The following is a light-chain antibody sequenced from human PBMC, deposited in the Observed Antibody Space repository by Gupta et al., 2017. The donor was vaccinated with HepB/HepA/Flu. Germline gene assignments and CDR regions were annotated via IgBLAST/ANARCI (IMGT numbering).Light chain of an antibody. Sequence: QSAPTQPRSVSGSPGPSVTISCTGTSSDVGAYNSVSWYQHHPAKAPKLIIYDVSKWPSGVPDRFSGSKFGNTASLTISGLQDEDEADYYCFSYTASDTWVFGGGTKLTVL. CDR1: SSDVGAYNS. CDR3: FSYTASDTWV. J-gene: IGLJ3*02. CDR2: DVS. V-gene: IGLV2-11*01.